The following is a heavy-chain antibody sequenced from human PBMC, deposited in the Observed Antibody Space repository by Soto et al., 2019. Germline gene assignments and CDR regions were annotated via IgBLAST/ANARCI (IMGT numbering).Heavy chain of an antibody. D-gene: IGHD3-10*01. CDR1: GFSLSSAW. V-gene: IGHV3-15*01. J-gene: IGHJ3*01. CDR2: IRTMINGGTT. CDR3: TTEVWARGILWFGELLEDSFDV. Sequence: EERLVESGGGLVKPGGSLRLSCTASGFSLSSAWMTWVRQAPGKGLEWIGRIRTMINGGTTDHDAPVKGRFTISRDDSKNTLYMQMNSLRTEDTAVYYCTTEVWARGILWFGELLEDSFDVWGRGTLVTVSS.